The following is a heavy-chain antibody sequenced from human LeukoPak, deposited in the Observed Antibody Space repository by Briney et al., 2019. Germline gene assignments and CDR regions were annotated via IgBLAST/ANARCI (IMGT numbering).Heavy chain of an antibody. CDR2: IASTGSTI. V-gene: IGHV3-11*01. CDR3: ARVLSSGYSPFDY. CDR1: GFTFSDYD. Sequence: PGGSLRLSCAASGFTFSDYDMTWIRQAPRKGLEWVSYIASTGSTIYYADSVKGRFTVSRDNAKKSLSLQMNSLSAEDTAVHYCARVLSSGYSPFDYWGQGILVSVSS. D-gene: IGHD3-22*01. J-gene: IGHJ4*02.